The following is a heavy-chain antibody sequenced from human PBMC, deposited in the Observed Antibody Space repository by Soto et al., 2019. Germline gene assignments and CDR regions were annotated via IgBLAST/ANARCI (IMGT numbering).Heavy chain of an antibody. CDR2: INPNSGGT. V-gene: IGHV1-2*02. J-gene: IGHJ6*02. D-gene: IGHD2-15*01. Sequence: ASVKVSCKASGYTFTGYYMHWVRQAPGQGLEWMGWINPNSGGTNYAQKFQGRVTMTRDTSISTAYMELSRLRSDDTAVYYCARLLLPSNYYYYGMDVWGPGTTVTVSS. CDR3: ARLLLPSNYYYYGMDV. CDR1: GYTFTGYY.